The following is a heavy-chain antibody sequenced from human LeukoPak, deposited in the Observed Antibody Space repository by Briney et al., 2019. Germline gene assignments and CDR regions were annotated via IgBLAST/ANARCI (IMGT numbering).Heavy chain of an antibody. Sequence: GESLKISCKGSGYSFTSYWIGWVRQMPGKGLEWMGIIYPGDSDTRYSPSFQGQVTISADKSISTAYLQWSSLKASDTAMYYCARNLPLSPLKWELSEFDYWGQGTLVTVST. CDR2: IYPGDSDT. V-gene: IGHV5-51*01. D-gene: IGHD1-26*01. CDR3: ARNLPLSPLKWELSEFDY. CDR1: GYSFTSYW. J-gene: IGHJ4*02.